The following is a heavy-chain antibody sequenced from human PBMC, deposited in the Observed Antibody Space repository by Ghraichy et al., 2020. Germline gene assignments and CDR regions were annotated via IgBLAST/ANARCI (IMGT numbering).Heavy chain of an antibody. V-gene: IGHV3-23*01. D-gene: IGHD3-10*01. CDR1: GFTFSSYA. CDR2: ISGSGGST. Sequence: GGSLRLSCAASGFTFSSYAMSWVRQAPGKGLEWVSAISGSGGSTYYADSVKGRFTISRDNSKNTLYLQMNSLRAEDTAVYYCAKDPLLWFGELLYPLYYFDYWGQGTLVTVSS. J-gene: IGHJ4*02. CDR3: AKDPLLWFGELLYPLYYFDY.